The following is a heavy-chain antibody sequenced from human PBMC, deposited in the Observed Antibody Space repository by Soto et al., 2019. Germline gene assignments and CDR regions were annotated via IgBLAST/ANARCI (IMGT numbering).Heavy chain of an antibody. J-gene: IGHJ4*02. CDR3: AKGYSYGVLEPLGY. V-gene: IGHV3-9*01. Sequence: EVQLVESGGGLVQPGRSLRLSCAASGFTFDDYAMHWVRPAPGKGLEWVSGIRWNSGIIDYADSVKGRFTISRDNAKKSLYLQMICLRAEDTALYYCAKGYSYGVLEPLGYWGQGTLVTVSS. CDR1: GFTFDDYA. D-gene: IGHD5-18*01. CDR2: IRWNSGII.